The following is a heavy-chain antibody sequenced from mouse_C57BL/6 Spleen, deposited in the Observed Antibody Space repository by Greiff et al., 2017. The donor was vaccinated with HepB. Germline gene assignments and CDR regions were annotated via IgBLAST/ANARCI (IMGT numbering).Heavy chain of an antibody. Sequence: EVHLVESGPGLVKPSQSLSLTCSVTGYSITSGYYWNWIRQFPGNKLEWMGYISYDGSNNYNPSLKNRISITRDTSKNQFFLKLNSVTTEDTATYYCARPDYGNYPYAMDYWGQGTSVTVSS. V-gene: IGHV3-6*01. CDR3: ARPDYGNYPYAMDY. CDR1: GYSITSGYY. J-gene: IGHJ4*01. CDR2: ISYDGSN. D-gene: IGHD2-1*01.